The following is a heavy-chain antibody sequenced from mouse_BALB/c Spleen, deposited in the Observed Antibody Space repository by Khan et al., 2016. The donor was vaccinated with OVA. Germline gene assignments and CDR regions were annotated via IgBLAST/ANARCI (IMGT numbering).Heavy chain of an antibody. Sequence: VELVESGPELVKPGASVKMSCKASGYTFTDYVMNWVKQRNGQGLEWIGQIYPGGDTTYYNEKFKGKATLTADRSSSTAYMQLSNLPSEDSAVYFCARAGWDVFAYWGQGTLVTVSA. V-gene: IGHV1-77*01. CDR1: GYTFTDYV. D-gene: IGHD4-1*01. CDR3: ARAGWDVFAY. J-gene: IGHJ3*01. CDR2: IYPGGDTT.